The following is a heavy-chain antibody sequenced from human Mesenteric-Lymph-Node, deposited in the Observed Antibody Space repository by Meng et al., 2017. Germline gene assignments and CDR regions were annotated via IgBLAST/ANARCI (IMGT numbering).Heavy chain of an antibody. J-gene: IGHJ4*02. V-gene: IGHV1-69*06. D-gene: IGHD3-3*01. CDR3: ARSDDFWSGYYTGLFDY. CDR1: GGTFSSYA. Sequence: SVKVSCKASGGTFSSYAISWVRQAPGQGLEWMGGIIPIFGTANYAQKFQGRVTITADKSTSTAYMELSSLRSEDTAVYYCARSDDFWSGYYTGLFDYWGQGTLVTVSS. CDR2: IIPIFGTA.